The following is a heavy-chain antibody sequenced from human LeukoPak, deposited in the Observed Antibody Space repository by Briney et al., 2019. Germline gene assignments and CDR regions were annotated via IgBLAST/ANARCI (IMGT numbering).Heavy chain of an antibody. D-gene: IGHD3-10*01. V-gene: IGHV3-74*01. CDR2: INSDGSST. CDR3: SGGGSITVAGY. J-gene: IGHJ4*02. Sequence: GGSLRLSCAASGFTFSNSFMHWVRQAPGKGLVWVSRINSDGSSTNYADSVKGRFTISRDNAKNTLFLQMNSLRAEDSAFYYCSGGGSITVAGYWGQGTLVTVSS. CDR1: GFTFSNSF.